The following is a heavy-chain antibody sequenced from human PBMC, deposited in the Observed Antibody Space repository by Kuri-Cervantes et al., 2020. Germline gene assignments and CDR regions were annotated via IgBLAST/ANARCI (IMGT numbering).Heavy chain of an antibody. CDR2: ICYSVST. CDR3: ARETFVVVPAAILSNWYFDL. D-gene: IGHD2-2*01. J-gene: IGHJ2*01. V-gene: IGHV4-39*07. Sequence: SETLSPTCTVPGGSIISSSYYWCWIRQPPGKGLGWIGSICYSVSTFYNPSLKSRVTISVDTSKNQFSQKLSSVITADTAVYYCARETFVVVPAAILSNWYFDLWGRGTLVTVSS. CDR1: GGSIISSSYY.